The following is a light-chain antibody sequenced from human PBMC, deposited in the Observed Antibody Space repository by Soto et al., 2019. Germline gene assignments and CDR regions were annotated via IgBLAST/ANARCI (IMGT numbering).Light chain of an antibody. Sequence: QSVLTQPPSVSAAPGQKVTISCSGSSSNIGNDYVSWYQQHPGKAPKLMIYEVSNRPSGVSNRFSGSKSGNTASLTISGLQAEDEADYYCSSYTSSSTLEVVFGGGTKLTVL. V-gene: IGLV2-14*01. J-gene: IGLJ2*01. CDR3: SSYTSSSTLEVV. CDR1: SSNIGNDY. CDR2: EVS.